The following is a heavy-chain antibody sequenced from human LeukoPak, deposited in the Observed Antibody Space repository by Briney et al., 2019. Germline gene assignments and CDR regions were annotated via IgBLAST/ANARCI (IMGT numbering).Heavy chain of an antibody. J-gene: IGHJ4*02. Sequence: GGSLRLSCAASGLTFSTYGMHWVRQAPGKGLEWVTVISFDGSNKYYADSVKGRFTISRDNSKNTLYLQMNSLTAEDTALYYCAKLCSGTWLIDYWGQGTLVTVSS. CDR1: GLTFSTYG. CDR2: ISFDGSNK. CDR3: AKLCSGTWLIDY. D-gene: IGHD6-25*01. V-gene: IGHV3-30*18.